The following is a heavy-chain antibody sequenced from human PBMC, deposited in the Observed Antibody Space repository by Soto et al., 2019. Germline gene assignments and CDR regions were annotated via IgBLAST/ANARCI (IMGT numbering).Heavy chain of an antibody. Sequence: PGGSLRLSCAAAGFTFSSYGMHWVRQAPVKVLEWGAVIWYYGSNKYYADSVKCRVTISRDNSKNTLYLKLTSLRAEDTAVYYCARDEYYDILTGYYTWTFDIWGQAPMVTVS. CDR1: GFTFSSYG. D-gene: IGHD3-9*01. J-gene: IGHJ3*02. CDR3: ARDEYYDILTGYYTWTFDI. V-gene: IGHV3-33*01. CDR2: IWYYGSNK.